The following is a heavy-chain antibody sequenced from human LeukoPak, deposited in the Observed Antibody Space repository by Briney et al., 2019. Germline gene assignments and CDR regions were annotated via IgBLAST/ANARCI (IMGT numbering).Heavy chain of an antibody. V-gene: IGHV1-69*13. Sequence: ASVKVYCKASGGTFSSYAISWVRQAPGQGLEWMGGIIPIFGTANYAQKFQGRVTITADESTSTAYMELSSLRSEDTAVYYCAREQQLVVSYFDYWGQGTLVTVSS. J-gene: IGHJ4*02. CDR3: AREQQLVVSYFDY. D-gene: IGHD6-13*01. CDR2: IIPIFGTA. CDR1: GGTFSSYA.